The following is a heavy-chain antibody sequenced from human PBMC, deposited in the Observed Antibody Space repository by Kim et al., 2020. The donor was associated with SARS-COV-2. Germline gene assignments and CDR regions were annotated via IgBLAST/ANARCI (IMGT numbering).Heavy chain of an antibody. CDR3: ARALGN. Sequence: SETLSLTCTVSGDSLSSDYWSWNRQPAGKGLEWIGRTYTSGRTNYNPTLQSRVTMSVDMSKNQFSLKLSSVTAADTAGYYCARALGNWGQGTLVTVPS. V-gene: IGHV4-4*07. J-gene: IGHJ4*02. D-gene: IGHD3-16*02. CDR2: TYTSGRT. CDR1: GDSLSSDY.